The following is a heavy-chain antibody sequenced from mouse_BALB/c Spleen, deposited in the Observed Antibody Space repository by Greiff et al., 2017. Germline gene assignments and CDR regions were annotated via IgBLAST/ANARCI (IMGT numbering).Heavy chain of an antibody. CDR2: IRNKANGYTT. V-gene: IGHV7-3*02. CDR1: GFTFTDYY. CDR3: ARDTPYGNWFAY. D-gene: IGHD2-10*02. J-gene: IGHJ3*01. Sequence: DVKLVESGGGLVQPGGSLRLSCATSGFTFTDYYMSWVRQPPGKALEWLGFIRNKANGYTTEYSASVKGRFTISRDNSQSILYLQMNTLRAEDSATYYCARDTPYGNWFAYWGQGTLVTVSA.